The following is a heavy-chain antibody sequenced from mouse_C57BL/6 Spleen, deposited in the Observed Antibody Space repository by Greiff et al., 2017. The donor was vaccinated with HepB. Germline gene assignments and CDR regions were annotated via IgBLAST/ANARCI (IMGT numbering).Heavy chain of an antibody. Sequence: EVKLMESGGGLVKPGGSLKLSCAASGFTFSDYGMHWVRQAPEKGLEWVAYISSGSSTIYYADTVKGRCTISRDNAKNTLFLQMTSLRSEDTAMYYCARKLGHAMDYWGQGTSVTVSS. D-gene: IGHD4-1*01. V-gene: IGHV5-17*01. CDR2: ISSGSSTI. CDR1: GFTFSDYG. J-gene: IGHJ4*01. CDR3: ARKLGHAMDY.